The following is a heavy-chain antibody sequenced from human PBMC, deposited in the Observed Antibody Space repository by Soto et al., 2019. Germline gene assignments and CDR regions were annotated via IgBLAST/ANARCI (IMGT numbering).Heavy chain of an antibody. Sequence: GRALANPTQTLTLTCAFAGFSLTTNDVGVGWIRQPPGKALDWLALIYWDDDKRYSPSLKSRLTITKDTSKNQVVLRMTNMDPVDTATYYCAHSRYSRSSFDYWGQGTLVTVSS. CDR2: IYWDDDK. CDR1: GFSLTTNDVG. J-gene: IGHJ4*02. D-gene: IGHD6-6*01. CDR3: AHSRYSRSSFDY. V-gene: IGHV2-5*02.